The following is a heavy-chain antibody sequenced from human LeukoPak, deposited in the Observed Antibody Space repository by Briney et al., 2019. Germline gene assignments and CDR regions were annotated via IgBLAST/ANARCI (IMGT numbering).Heavy chain of an antibody. J-gene: IGHJ6*03. CDR3: AKDLGAGYYYYYYYMDV. Sequence: TGGSLRLSCAASGFTVSSNYMSWVRQAPGKGLEWVSVIYSGGSTYYADSVKGRFTISRDNSKNTLYLQMNSLRAEDTAVYYCAKDLGAGYYYYYYYMDVWGKGTTVTVSS. CDR1: GFTVSSNY. CDR2: IYSGGST. V-gene: IGHV3-66*02. D-gene: IGHD3-16*01.